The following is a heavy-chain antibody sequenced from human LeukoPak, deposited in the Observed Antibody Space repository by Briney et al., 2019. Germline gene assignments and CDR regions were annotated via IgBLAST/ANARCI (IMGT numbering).Heavy chain of an antibody. CDR3: AKSYYYDSSGYSFPVDV. CDR2: ISGSGDST. CDR1: GFTFSNYA. J-gene: IGHJ6*02. V-gene: IGHV3-23*01. D-gene: IGHD3-22*01. Sequence: GGSLRLSCAASGFTFSNYAMSWVRQARGKGLKWVSAISGSGDSTYSADSVKGRVTIFRDNSKNTLYLQMNNLRAEDTAVYYCAKSYYYDSSGYSFPVDVWGQGTTVTVSS.